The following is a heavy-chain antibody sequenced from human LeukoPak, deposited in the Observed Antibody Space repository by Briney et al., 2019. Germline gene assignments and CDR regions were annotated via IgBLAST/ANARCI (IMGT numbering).Heavy chain of an antibody. D-gene: IGHD6-19*01. CDR3: ARVVGQWLAIDY. J-gene: IGHJ4*02. Sequence: SETLSLTCTVSGGSINSYYWSWIRQPPGKGLECIGYIHYTGSTNYNPSLKSRVTISVDTSKNQFSLKLSSVTAADTAVYYCARVVGQWLAIDYWGQGTLVTVSS. CDR1: GGSINSYY. V-gene: IGHV4-59*01. CDR2: IHYTGST.